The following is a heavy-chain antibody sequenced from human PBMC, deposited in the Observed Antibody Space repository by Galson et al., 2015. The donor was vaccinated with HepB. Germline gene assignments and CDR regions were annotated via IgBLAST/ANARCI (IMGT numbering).Heavy chain of an antibody. V-gene: IGHV5-51*01. CDR1: GYSFTDYW. J-gene: IGHJ4*02. D-gene: IGHD3-16*01. CDR3: ARHPQEGEGREEGGYDY. CDR2: IYPGDSDI. Sequence: QSGAEVTKPGESLKISCSGSGYSFTDYWIGWVRQMPGKGLEWMGIIYPGDSDIRYSPSFLGQVTISADKSIAAAYLQWSSLKASDSAMYYCARHPQEGEGREEGGYDYWGQGTLVTVSS.